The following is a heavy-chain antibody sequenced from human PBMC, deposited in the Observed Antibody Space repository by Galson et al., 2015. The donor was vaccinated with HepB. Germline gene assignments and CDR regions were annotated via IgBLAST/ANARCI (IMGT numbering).Heavy chain of an antibody. Sequence: SLRLSCAASGFTFSDHYMDWVRQAPGKGLEWVGRTRNKANSYTTEYAASVKGRFTISRDDSKNSLYLQMNSLKTEDTAVYYCAKGPAGWDGMDVWGQGTTVTVSS. V-gene: IGHV3-72*01. D-gene: IGHD6-13*01. CDR2: TRNKANSYTT. CDR3: AKGPAGWDGMDV. CDR1: GFTFSDHY. J-gene: IGHJ6*02.